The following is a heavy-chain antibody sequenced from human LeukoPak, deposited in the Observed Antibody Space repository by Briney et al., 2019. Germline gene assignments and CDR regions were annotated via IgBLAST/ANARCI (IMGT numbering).Heavy chain of an antibody. V-gene: IGHV4-38-2*02. D-gene: IGHD2-2*01. CDR1: GYSISSGYY. CDR3: ARDRMTGYCSSTSCYEGGYNWFDP. Sequence: SETLSLTCTVSGYSISSGYYWGWIRQPPGKGLEWIGSIYHSGSTYYNPSLKSRVAISVDTSKNQFSLKLSSVTAADTAVYYCARDRMTGYCSSTSCYEGGYNWFDPWGQGTLVTVSS. CDR2: IYHSGST. J-gene: IGHJ5*02.